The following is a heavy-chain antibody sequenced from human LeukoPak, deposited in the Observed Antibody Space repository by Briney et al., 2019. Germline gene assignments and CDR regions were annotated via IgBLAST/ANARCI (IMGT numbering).Heavy chain of an antibody. CDR2: ISVYNGNT. CDR1: GYTFSSYG. J-gene: IGHJ3*02. D-gene: IGHD1-26*01. CDR3: AKGVGATNSGEFDI. Sequence: ASVKVSCKASGYTFSSYGINWVRQAPGQGLEWMGWISVYNGNTNYAQKIQGRVTMTTDTSTNTAYMELRSLRSDDTAVYYCAKGVGATNSGEFDIWGQGTMVTVSS. V-gene: IGHV1-18*01.